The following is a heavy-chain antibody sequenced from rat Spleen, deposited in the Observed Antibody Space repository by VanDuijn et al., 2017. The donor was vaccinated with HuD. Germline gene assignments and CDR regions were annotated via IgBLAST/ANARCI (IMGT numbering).Heavy chain of an antibody. CDR2: MWSGGKT. Sequence: QVQLKESGPGLVQPSQTLSLTCTVSGFSLIGNNVHWVRQPPGKGLEWIGAMWSGGKTDYNSALKSRLSISRDTSKNQVFLKMDSLQTEDTAIYFCVRERVPGFAFYFDYWGQGVMVTVSS. D-gene: IGHD1-4*01. V-gene: IGHV2-15*01. CDR1: GFSLIGNN. J-gene: IGHJ2*01. CDR3: VRERVPGFAFYFDY.